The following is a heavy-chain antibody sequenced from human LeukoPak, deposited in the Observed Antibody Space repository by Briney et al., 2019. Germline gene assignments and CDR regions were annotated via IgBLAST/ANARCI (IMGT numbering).Heavy chain of an antibody. CDR2: ITGSGGDT. J-gene: IGHJ4*02. Sequence: GGSLRLSCAASGFTFGSYAMTWVRQAPGKGLEWVSAITGSGGDTYYADSVKGRFTISRDNFKNTLYLQMNSLRAEDTAVYYCARDIGAAACHWRQGTLVTVTS. CDR3: ARDIGAAACH. D-gene: IGHD6-25*01. CDR1: GFTFGSYA. V-gene: IGHV3-23*01.